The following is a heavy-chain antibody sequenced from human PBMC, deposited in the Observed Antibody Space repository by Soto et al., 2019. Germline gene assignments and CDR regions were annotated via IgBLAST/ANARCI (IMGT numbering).Heavy chain of an antibody. D-gene: IGHD6-6*01. J-gene: IGHJ6*02. Sequence: GGSLRLSCTASGFTFSPYSITWVRQAPWKGLEWVSAISVGGGSTDYADSVKGRFTISRDNSKNTLYLQMNSLRAEDTAVYYCAKDHGKYASSSGLFGMGVCGQGTTLTFSS. CDR3: AKDHGKYASSSGLFGMGV. CDR2: ISVGGGST. V-gene: IGHV3-23*01. CDR1: GFTFSPYS.